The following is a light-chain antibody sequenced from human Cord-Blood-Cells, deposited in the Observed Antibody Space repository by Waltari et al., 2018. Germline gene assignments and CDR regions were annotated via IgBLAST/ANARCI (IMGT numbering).Light chain of an antibody. CDR1: QSVSSY. Sequence: EIVLTQSPATLSLSPGERATLYCRASQSVSSYLAWYQQKPGQAPRLLIYDASIRATGIPARFSGSGSGTDFTLTISSLEPEDFAVYYCQQLSNWPRLTFGVGTKVEIK. CDR3: QQLSNWPRLT. CDR2: DAS. V-gene: IGKV3-11*01. J-gene: IGKJ4*01.